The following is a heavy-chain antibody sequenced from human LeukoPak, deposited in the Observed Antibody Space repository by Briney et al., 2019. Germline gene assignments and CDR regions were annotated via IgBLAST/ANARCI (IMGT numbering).Heavy chain of an antibody. CDR2: ISYDGSNK. J-gene: IGHJ4*02. V-gene: IGHV3-30-3*01. D-gene: IGHD5-18*01. Sequence: HSGGSLRLSCAASGFTFSSYAMHWVRQAPGKGLEWVAVISYDGSNKYYADSVKGRFTISRDNSKNTLYLQMNSLRAEDTAVYYCARDGTAMVSYYFDYWGQGTLVTVSS. CDR3: ARDGTAMVSYYFDY. CDR1: GFTFSSYA.